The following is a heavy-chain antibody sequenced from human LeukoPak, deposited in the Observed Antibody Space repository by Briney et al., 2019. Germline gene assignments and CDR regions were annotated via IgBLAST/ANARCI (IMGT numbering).Heavy chain of an antibody. D-gene: IGHD5-12*01. Sequence: PSETLSLTCTVSGGSIGSSSYYWGWIRQPPGKGLEWIGSIYYSGSTYYNPSLKSRVTISVDTSKNQFSLKLSSVTAADTAVYYCARVATIGAAYFDYWGQGTLVTVSS. CDR2: IYYSGST. CDR3: ARVATIGAAYFDY. CDR1: GGSIGSSSYY. J-gene: IGHJ4*02. V-gene: IGHV4-39*01.